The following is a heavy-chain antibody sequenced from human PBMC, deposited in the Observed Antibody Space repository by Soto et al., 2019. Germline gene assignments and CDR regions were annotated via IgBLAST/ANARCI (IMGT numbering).Heavy chain of an antibody. CDR3: ARHGFYGDYSSNYFDP. J-gene: IGHJ5*02. CDR2: IYPSDSSA. V-gene: IGHV5-51*01. CDR1: GYSFTNYW. D-gene: IGHD4-17*01. Sequence: GESLKISCQGSGYSFTNYWIAWMRQMPGEGLEYMGIIYPSDSSARYSPSFQGQVTFSVDKSISTAYLQWNSLKASDTAMYYCARHGFYGDYSSNYFDPWGQGTLVTVSS.